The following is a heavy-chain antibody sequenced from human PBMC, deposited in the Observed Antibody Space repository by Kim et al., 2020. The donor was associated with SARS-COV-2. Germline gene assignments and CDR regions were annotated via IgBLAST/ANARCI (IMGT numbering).Heavy chain of an antibody. D-gene: IGHD6-13*01. CDR3: ARDPSPSRRRQQLGEFDY. Sequence: SVKVSCKASGGTFSSYAISWVRQAPGQGLEWMGGIIPIFGTANYAQKFQGRVTITADESTSTAYMELSSLRSEDTAVYYCARDPSPSRRRQQLGEFDYWGQGTLVTVSS. CDR2: IIPIFGTA. J-gene: IGHJ4*02. CDR1: GGTFSSYA. V-gene: IGHV1-69*13.